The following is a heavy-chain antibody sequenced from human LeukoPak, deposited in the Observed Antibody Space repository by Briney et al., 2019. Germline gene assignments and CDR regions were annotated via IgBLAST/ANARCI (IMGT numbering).Heavy chain of an antibody. Sequence: SETLSLTCTVSGGSISSGSYYWSWIRQPAGKGLEWIGRIYTSGSTNYNPSLKSRVTISVDTSENQFSLKLSSVTAADTAVYYCARQWLGDAFDIWGQGTMVTVSS. V-gene: IGHV4-61*02. CDR1: GGSISSGSYY. J-gene: IGHJ3*02. CDR3: ARQWLGDAFDI. CDR2: IYTSGST. D-gene: IGHD3-22*01.